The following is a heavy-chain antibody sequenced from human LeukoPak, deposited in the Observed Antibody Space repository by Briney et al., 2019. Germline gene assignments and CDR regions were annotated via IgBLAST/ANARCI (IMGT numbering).Heavy chain of an antibody. D-gene: IGHD1-26*01. V-gene: IGHV3-23*01. CDR1: GFTFSSYA. CDR3: AKRPRYSGSYYFDY. Sequence: GGSLRLSCAASGFTFSSYAMSWVHQAPGKGLEWVSAISGSGGSTYYADSVKGRFTISRDNSKNTLYLQMNSLRAEDTAVYYCAKRPRYSGSYYFDYWGQGTLVTVSS. CDR2: ISGSGGST. J-gene: IGHJ4*02.